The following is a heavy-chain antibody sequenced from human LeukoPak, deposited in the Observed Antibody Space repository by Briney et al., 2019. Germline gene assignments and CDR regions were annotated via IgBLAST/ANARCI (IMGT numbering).Heavy chain of an antibody. CDR2: INPNSGGT. CDR3: AKWRAADAFDI. J-gene: IGHJ3*02. CDR1: GYTFTDYS. D-gene: IGHD2-8*01. Sequence: VASVKVSCKTSGYTFTDYSIHWVRRAPGQGLEWMGWINPNSGGTNYAQKFQGRVTMTRDTSISTAYMELSRLRSDDTAMYYCAKWRAADAFDIWGQGTMVTVSS. V-gene: IGHV1-2*02.